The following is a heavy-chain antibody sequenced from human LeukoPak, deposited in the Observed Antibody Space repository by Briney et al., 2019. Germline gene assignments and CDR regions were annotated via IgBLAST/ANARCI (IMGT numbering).Heavy chain of an antibody. V-gene: IGHV3-43*02. J-gene: IGHJ4*02. Sequence: GGSLRLSCAASGFTFDDYAMHWVRQAPGKGLEWVSLISGDGGSTYYADSVKGRFTISRDNSKNSLYLQMNSLRTEGTALYYCAKDIGRDYVWGSYRPDYWGQGTLVTVSS. CDR3: AKDIGRDYVWGSYRPDY. D-gene: IGHD3-16*02. CDR1: GFTFDDYA. CDR2: ISGDGGST.